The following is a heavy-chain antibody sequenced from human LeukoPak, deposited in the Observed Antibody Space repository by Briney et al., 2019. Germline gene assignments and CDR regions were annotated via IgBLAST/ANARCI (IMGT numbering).Heavy chain of an antibody. CDR1: GFTFVSYA. CDR2: IRGGGAGA. V-gene: IGHV3-23*01. CDR3: AKCSATYYNDAFDV. J-gene: IGHJ3*01. D-gene: IGHD3-10*02. Sequence: GGSLRLSCAASGFTFVSYAMNWVRQAPGRGLAWVSYIRGGGAGARYAQPVKGRFTISRDNAKNTLYLQMDSLSVEDTTTYYCAKCSATYYNDAFDVWGRGTMVTVSS.